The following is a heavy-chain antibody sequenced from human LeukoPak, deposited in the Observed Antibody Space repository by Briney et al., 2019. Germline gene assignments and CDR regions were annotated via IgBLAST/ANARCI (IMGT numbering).Heavy chain of an antibody. CDR3: ARHGDYYGSGSRY. V-gene: IGHV4-38-2*02. D-gene: IGHD3-10*01. CDR1: GYSISSGYY. CDR2: IYHSGST. Sequence: SETLSLTCTVSGYSISSGYYWGWIRQPPGKGLEWIGEIYHSGSTNYNPSLKSRVTISVEKSKNQFSLKVNSVTAADTAVYYCARHGDYYGSGSRYWGQGTLVTVSS. J-gene: IGHJ4*02.